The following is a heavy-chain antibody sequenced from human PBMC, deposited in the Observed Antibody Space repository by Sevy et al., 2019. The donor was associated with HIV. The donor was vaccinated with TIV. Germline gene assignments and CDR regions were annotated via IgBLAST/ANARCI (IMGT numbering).Heavy chain of an antibody. CDR3: ARVTMVVGGPDY. CDR1: GGTFSSYA. V-gene: IGHV1-69*13. D-gene: IGHD3-16*01. J-gene: IGHJ4*02. CDR2: IIPIFGTA. Sequence: ASVKVSSKASGGTFSSYAISWVRQAPGQGLEWMGGIIPIFGTANYAQKFQGRVTITADESTSTAYMELSSLRSEDTAVYYCARVTMVVGGPDYWGQGTLVTVSS.